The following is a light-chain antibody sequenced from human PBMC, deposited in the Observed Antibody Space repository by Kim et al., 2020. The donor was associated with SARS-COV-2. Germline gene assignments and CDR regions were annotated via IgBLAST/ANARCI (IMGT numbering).Light chain of an antibody. CDR1: QGIRNA. J-gene: IGKJ2*01. CDR3: LQDYSYPHT. Sequence: AIQMTQSPSSLSASVGDRVTITCRASQGIRNALGWYQQKPGTAPKLLIYAASSLQTGVSSRFSGTGSGTDLSLTISSLQPDDFATYYCLQDYSYPHTFGQGTKLEI. V-gene: IGKV1-6*01. CDR2: AAS.